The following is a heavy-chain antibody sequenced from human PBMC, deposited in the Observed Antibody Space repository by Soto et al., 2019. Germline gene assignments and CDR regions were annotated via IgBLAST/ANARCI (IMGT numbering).Heavy chain of an antibody. CDR1: GYTFTSYY. J-gene: IGHJ3*02. CDR2: INPSGGST. Sequence: ASVKVSCKASGYTFTSYYMHWVRQAPGQGLEWMGIINPSGGSTSYAQKFQGRVTMTRDTSTSTVYMELSSLRSEDTAVYYCARDKAYYYGSSGSTDAFDIWGQGTMVTVSS. CDR3: ARDKAYYYGSSGSTDAFDI. D-gene: IGHD3-22*01. V-gene: IGHV1-46*01.